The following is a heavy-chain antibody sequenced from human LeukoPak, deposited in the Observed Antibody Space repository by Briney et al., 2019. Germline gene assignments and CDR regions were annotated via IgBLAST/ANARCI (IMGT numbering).Heavy chain of an antibody. CDR3: AKVSVTMIVVVTSDAFDI. CDR1: GITFSSYA. D-gene: IGHD3-22*01. V-gene: IGHV3-23*01. J-gene: IGHJ3*02. CDR2: ISGSGGST. Sequence: GGSLRLSCAASGITFSSYAMSWVRQAPGKGLEWVSAISGSGGSTDYADSVKGRFTISRDNSKNTLYLQMNSLRAEDTAVYYCAKVSVTMIVVVTSDAFDIWGQGTMVTVSS.